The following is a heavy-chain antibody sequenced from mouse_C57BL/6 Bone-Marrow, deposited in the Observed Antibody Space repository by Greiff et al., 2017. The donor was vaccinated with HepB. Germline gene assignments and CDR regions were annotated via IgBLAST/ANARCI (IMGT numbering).Heavy chain of an antibody. CDR2: ISYDGSN. Sequence: EESGPGLVKPSQSLSLTCSVTGYSITSGYYWNWIRQFPGNKLEWMGYISYDGSNNYNPSLKNRISITRDTSKNQFFLKLNSVTTEDTATYYCARRGWLLRPYAMDYWGQGTSVTVSS. CDR3: ARRGWLLRPYAMDY. V-gene: IGHV3-6*01. D-gene: IGHD2-3*01. J-gene: IGHJ4*01. CDR1: GYSITSGYY.